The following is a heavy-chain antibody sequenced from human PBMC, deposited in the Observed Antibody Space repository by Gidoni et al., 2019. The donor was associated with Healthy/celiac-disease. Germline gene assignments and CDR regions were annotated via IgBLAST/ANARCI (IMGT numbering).Heavy chain of an antibody. V-gene: IGHV1-58*02. J-gene: IGHJ6*02. CDR1: GFTFTSPA. CDR2: IVVGSGNT. Sequence: QMQLVQSGPEVKKPGTSVKVSCKASGFTFTSPAMQWGRQARGQRLEWIGWIVVGSGNTNYAQKFQERVTITRDMSTSTAYMELSSLRSEDTAVYYCAARPSMTTGVRGPYYYYGMDVWGQGTTVTVSS. D-gene: IGHD4-4*01. CDR3: AARPSMTTGVRGPYYYYGMDV.